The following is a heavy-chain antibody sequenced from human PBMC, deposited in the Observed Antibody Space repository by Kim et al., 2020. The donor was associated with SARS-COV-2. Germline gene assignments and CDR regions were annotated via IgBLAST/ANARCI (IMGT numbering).Heavy chain of an antibody. Sequence: GGSLRLSCAASGFTFSSYGMHWVRQAPGKGLEWVAVISYDGSNKYYADSVKGRFTISRDNSKNTLYLQMNSLRAEDTAVYYCAKDLSRRSSTATQVDYWGQGTLVTVSS. V-gene: IGHV3-30*18. D-gene: IGHD6-13*01. J-gene: IGHJ4*02. CDR1: GFTFSSYG. CDR2: ISYDGSNK. CDR3: AKDLSRRSSTATQVDY.